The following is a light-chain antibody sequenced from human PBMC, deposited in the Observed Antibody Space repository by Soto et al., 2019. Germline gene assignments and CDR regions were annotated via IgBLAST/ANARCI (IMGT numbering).Light chain of an antibody. CDR2: EVN. V-gene: IGLV2-8*01. Sequence: QSALTQPPSGSGSPGQSVTISCTGTSSDVGGYNYVSWYQQHPGKAPKLMMYEVNKRPSGVPDRFSGSKSGNTASLTVSGLQVEDEADYFCRSYAGSNNVVFGRGSQLPVL. J-gene: IGLJ2*01. CDR1: SSDVGGYNY. CDR3: RSYAGSNNVV.